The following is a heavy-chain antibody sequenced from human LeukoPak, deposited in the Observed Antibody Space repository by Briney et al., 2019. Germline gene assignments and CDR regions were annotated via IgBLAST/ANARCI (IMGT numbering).Heavy chain of an antibody. J-gene: IGHJ4*02. V-gene: IGHV1-69*13. CDR3: ARERRDDYVWGSYLYPFDY. CDR1: GGTFSSYA. CDR2: IIPIFGTA. Sequence: GASVKVSCKASGGTFSSYAISWVRQAPGQGLEWMGGIIPIFGTANYAQKFQGRVTITADESTSTAYMELSSLRSEDTAVYYCARERRDDYVWGSYLYPFDYWGQGTLVTVSS. D-gene: IGHD3-16*02.